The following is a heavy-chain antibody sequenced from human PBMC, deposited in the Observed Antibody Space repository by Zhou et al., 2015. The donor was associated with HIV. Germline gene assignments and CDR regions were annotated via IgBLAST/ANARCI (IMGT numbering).Heavy chain of an antibody. CDR3: ARGGSHGDSRGTYYYGMDV. D-gene: IGHD4-17*01. CDR1: GGTFSSYA. Sequence: QVQLVQSGAEVKKPGSSVKVSCKASGGTFSSYAISWVRQAPGQGLEWMGGIIPIFGTANYAQKFQGRVTITADESTSTAYMELSSLRSEDTAVYYCARGGSHGDSRGTYYYGMDVWGQGTTVTVSS. J-gene: IGHJ6*02. V-gene: IGHV1-69*01. CDR2: IIPIFGTA.